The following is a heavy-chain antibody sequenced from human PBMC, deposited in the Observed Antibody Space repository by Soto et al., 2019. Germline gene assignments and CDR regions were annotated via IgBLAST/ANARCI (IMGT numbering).Heavy chain of an antibody. Sequence: EVQLVESGGGLVQPGGSLRLSCAASGFTFSNYWMYWVRQAPGKGLVWVSRINRVGSVSSYAACVKGRLTISSDNVKNTLYLQIDSLRAEDTAVYYCARGDCVGGTCYSLAGSFYYDMDVWGKGTTVTVFS. CDR3: ARGDCVGGTCYSLAGSFYYDMDV. D-gene: IGHD2-15*01. CDR1: GFTFSNYW. V-gene: IGHV3-74*01. J-gene: IGHJ6*03. CDR2: INRVGSVS.